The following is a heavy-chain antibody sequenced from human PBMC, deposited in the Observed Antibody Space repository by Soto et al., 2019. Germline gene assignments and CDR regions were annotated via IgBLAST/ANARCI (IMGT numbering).Heavy chain of an antibody. CDR2: INHSGST. J-gene: IGHJ6*02. Sequence: SETLSLTCAVYGGSFSGYYWSWIRQPPGKGLEWIGEINHSGSTNYNPSLKSRVTISVDTSKNQFSLKLSSVTAADTAVYYCALSQASTYYDFWSGYYTEYYYGMDVWGQGTTVTVSS. CDR3: ALSQASTYYDFWSGYYTEYYYGMDV. CDR1: GGSFSGYY. D-gene: IGHD3-3*01. V-gene: IGHV4-34*01.